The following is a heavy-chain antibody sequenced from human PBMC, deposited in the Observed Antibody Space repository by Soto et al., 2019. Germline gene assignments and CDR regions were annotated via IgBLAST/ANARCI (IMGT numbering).Heavy chain of an antibody. CDR3: AGIGETRDGYNPPFDY. J-gene: IGHJ4*02. Sequence: QVQLVQSGAEVKKPGSSVKVSCKASGGTFSSYAISWVRQAPGQGLEWMGGIIPIFGTANYAQKFQGRVTITADESTSTAYMELSSLGSEDPAVYYCAGIGETRDGYNPPFDYWGQGTLVTVSS. CDR1: GGTFSSYA. D-gene: IGHD5-12*01. CDR2: IIPIFGTA. V-gene: IGHV1-69*12.